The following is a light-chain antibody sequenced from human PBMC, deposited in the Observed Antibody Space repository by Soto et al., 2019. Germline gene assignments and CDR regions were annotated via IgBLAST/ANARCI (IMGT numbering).Light chain of an antibody. CDR3: CSYTGSSTFYV. J-gene: IGLJ1*01. Sequence: TLRASVSCSPGQSITISCTGTSSDVGSYNLVSWYQQHPGKAPKLMIYEGSKRPSGVSNRFSGSKYGNTASLTISGLQAEDEADYYCCSYTGSSTFYVFGTGTKVTVL. V-gene: IGLV2-23*01. CDR1: SSDVGSYNL. CDR2: EGS.